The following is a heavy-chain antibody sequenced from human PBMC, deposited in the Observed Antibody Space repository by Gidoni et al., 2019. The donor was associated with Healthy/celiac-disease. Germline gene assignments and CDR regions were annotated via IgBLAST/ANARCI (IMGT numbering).Heavy chain of an antibody. D-gene: IGHD3-10*01. V-gene: IGHV3-9*01. CDR3: AKDISVRSLYGSGRTSRYYYGMDV. CDR2: ISWNSGSI. Sequence: EVQLVESGGGLVQPGRSLRLSCAASVFTFDDYAMHWVRQAPGKGLEWVSGISWNSGSIGYADSVKGRFTISRDNAKNSLYLQMNSLRAEDTAVYYCAKDISVRSLYGSGRTSRYYYGMDVWGQGTTVTVSS. CDR1: VFTFDDYA. J-gene: IGHJ6*02.